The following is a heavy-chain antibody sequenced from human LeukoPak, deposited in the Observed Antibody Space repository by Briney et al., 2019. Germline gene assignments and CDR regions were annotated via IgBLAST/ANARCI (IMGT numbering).Heavy chain of an antibody. Sequence: GGSLRLSCAASGFTFSNYAMSWVRQAPGKGLEWVSVIYSGGSKYYADSVKGRFTISRDNSKNTLYLQMNTLRAEDTAVYYCARDLGGGEDYWGQGTLVTVSS. CDR1: GFTFSNYA. CDR3: ARDLGGGEDY. V-gene: IGHV3-66*01. J-gene: IGHJ4*02. D-gene: IGHD3-10*01. CDR2: IYSGGSK.